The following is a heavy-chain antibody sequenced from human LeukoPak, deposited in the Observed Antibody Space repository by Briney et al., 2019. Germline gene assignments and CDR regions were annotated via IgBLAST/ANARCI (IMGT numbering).Heavy chain of an antibody. D-gene: IGHD1-20*01. Sequence: GGSLRLSCAASGFTFSNYMMHWVRQAPGKGLVWVSRIKSDGITITYADSVKGRFTISRDNAKNTLYLQMNSLRAEDTAVYYCLRDLNWSLDQWGQGTLATVSS. CDR3: LRDLNWSLDQ. CDR1: GFTFSNYM. V-gene: IGHV3-74*01. J-gene: IGHJ4*02. CDR2: IKSDGITI.